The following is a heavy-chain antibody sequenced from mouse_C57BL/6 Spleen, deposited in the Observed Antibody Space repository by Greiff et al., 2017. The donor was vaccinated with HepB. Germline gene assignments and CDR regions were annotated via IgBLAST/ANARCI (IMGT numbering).Heavy chain of an antibody. Sequence: QVQLQQSGPELVKPGASVKISCKASGYAFSSSWMNWVKQRPGKGLEWIGRIYPGDGDTNYNGKFKGKATLTADKSSSTAYMQLSSLTSEESAVYFCASTKYYFDCWGQGTTLTVSS. V-gene: IGHV1-82*01. CDR2: IYPGDGDT. CDR3: ASTKYYFDC. D-gene: IGHD1-1*01. J-gene: IGHJ2*01. CDR1: GYAFSSSW.